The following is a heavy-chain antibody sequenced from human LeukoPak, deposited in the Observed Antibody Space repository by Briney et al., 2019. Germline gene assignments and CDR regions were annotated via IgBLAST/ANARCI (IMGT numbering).Heavy chain of an antibody. V-gene: IGHV3-15*01. Sequence: PGGSLRLSCATSGFTFSNHGMNWVRQAPGKGLEWVGRIKSKTDGGTTDYAAPVKGRFTISRDDSKNTLYLQMNSLKTEDTAVYYCTTELLLWFGEFDPWGQGTLVTVSS. CDR2: IKSKTDGGTT. CDR1: GFTFSNHG. J-gene: IGHJ5*02. CDR3: TTELLLWFGEFDP. D-gene: IGHD3-10*01.